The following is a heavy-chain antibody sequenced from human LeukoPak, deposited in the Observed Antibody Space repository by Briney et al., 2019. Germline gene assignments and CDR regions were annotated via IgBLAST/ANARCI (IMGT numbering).Heavy chain of an antibody. V-gene: IGHV3-7*01. D-gene: IGHD2-21*02. J-gene: IGHJ4*02. CDR3: ARGGGGLAYCGGDCYTYKY. CDR2: IKQDGTEK. CDR1: GFTFSSCW. Sequence: GGSLRLSCAASGFTFSSCWMDWVRQAPGKGLEWVANIKQDGTEKYFVDSVKGRFTISGDNAKNSLYLQMNSLRAEDTAVYYCARGGGGLAYCGGDCYTYKYWGQGALVTVSS.